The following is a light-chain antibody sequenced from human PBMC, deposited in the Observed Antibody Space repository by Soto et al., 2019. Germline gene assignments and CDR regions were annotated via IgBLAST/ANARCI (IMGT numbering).Light chain of an antibody. CDR2: GAS. CDR1: QSIRSN. V-gene: IGKV3D-15*01. CDR3: QEYNSWPLT. J-gene: IGKJ4*01. Sequence: EIVMTQSPATLSVSPGERVTLSCRASQSIRSNLAWYQQQPGQTPRLLIYGASTRATDIPARFSGSGSGTEFTLTVSSLQSEDFAVYYCQEYNSWPLTFSGRTKVEIK.